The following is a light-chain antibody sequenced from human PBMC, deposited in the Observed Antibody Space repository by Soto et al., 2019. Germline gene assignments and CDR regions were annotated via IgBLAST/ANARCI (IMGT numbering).Light chain of an antibody. CDR2: GNN. CDR1: SSNIGAGYD. J-gene: IGLJ1*01. V-gene: IGLV1-40*01. Sequence: QSVLTQPPSVSGAPGQRVTISCTGSSSNIGAGYDVQWYQQLPGTAPKLLIFGNNNRPTGVPDRFSGSKSGTSASLAITGLQAEDEADYYCKSYDSSLSGYVFGTGTKVTVL. CDR3: KSYDSSLSGYV.